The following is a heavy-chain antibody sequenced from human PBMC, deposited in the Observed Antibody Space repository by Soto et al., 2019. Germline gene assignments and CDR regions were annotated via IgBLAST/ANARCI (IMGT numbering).Heavy chain of an antibody. CDR2: INHSGST. Sequence: SQTLSLTCAVYGVSFIGYYWSWSLQPPGKGLEWIGEINHSGSTNYNPSLKSRVTISVDTSKNQFSLKLSSVTAADTAVYYCARGGLYCSGGSCYSGKKAREPRRGYYYGMYGWGQGTTVIVSS. J-gene: IGHJ6*02. D-gene: IGHD2-15*01. V-gene: IGHV4-34*01. CDR3: ARGGLYCSGGSCYSGKKAREPRRGYYYGMYG. CDR1: GVSFIGYY.